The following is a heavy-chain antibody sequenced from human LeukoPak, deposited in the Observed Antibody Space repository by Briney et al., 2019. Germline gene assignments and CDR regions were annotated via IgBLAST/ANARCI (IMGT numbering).Heavy chain of an antibody. D-gene: IGHD1-14*01. V-gene: IGHV3-21*06. CDR2: ISYSGTYT. CDR1: GFTFTSYA. CDR3: ARDPLNGMPVNWFDP. Sequence: GGSLRLSCAASGFTFTSYAMNWVRQAPGKGLECVASISYSGTYTYYADSVKGRFTISRDNGNDVLHLQMNSLRAEDTAVYYCARDPLNGMPVNWFDPWGQGTLVTVSS. J-gene: IGHJ5*02.